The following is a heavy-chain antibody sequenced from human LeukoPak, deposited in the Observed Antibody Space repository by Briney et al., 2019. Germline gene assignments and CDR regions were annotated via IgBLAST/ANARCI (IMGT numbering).Heavy chain of an antibody. V-gene: IGHV4-59*12. Sequence: SETLSLTCTVSSDSISSYYWSWIRQSPEKGLDWIGYFYYSGSTNYNPSLKSRATISVDTSKNQFSLKLSSVTAADTAVYYCARDRRGKSYYDFWSGSHYYYYMDVWGKGTTVTVSS. D-gene: IGHD3-3*01. CDR2: FYYSGST. J-gene: IGHJ6*03. CDR1: SDSISSYY. CDR3: ARDRRGKSYYDFWSGSHYYYYMDV.